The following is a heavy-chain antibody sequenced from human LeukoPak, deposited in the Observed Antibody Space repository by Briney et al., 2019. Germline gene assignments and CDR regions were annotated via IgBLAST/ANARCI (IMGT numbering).Heavy chain of an antibody. CDR1: GYTLTELS. CDR3: ATDPVGYCNANGCYSVDY. J-gene: IGHJ4*02. D-gene: IGHD2-15*01. V-gene: IGHV1-24*01. CDR2: FDPEHGET. Sequence: ASVKVSCKVSGYTLTELSMHWVRQAPGKGLEWMGGFDPEHGETAYAQKFQGRLTMTEDTSTHTAYMELSSLRSDDTAVYYCATDPVGYCNANGCYSVDYWGQGTLVTVSS.